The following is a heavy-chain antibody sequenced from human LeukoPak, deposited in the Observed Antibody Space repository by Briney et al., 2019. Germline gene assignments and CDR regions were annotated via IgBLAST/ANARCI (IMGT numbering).Heavy chain of an antibody. Sequence: PSETLSLTCTVSGGSISSYYWSWIRQPPGKGLEWIGYIYYSGSTNYNPSLKSRVTISVDTSKNQFSLKLSSVTAADTAMYYCASTGTTGIAFDIWGQGTMVTVSS. D-gene: IGHD1-1*01. CDR3: ASTGTTGIAFDI. CDR1: GGSISSYY. CDR2: IYYSGST. V-gene: IGHV4-59*01. J-gene: IGHJ3*02.